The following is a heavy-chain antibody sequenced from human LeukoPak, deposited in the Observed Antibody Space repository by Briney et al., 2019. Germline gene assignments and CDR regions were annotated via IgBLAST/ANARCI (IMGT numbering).Heavy chain of an antibody. CDR3: ARASGDIVVVPAAIWFDP. CDR1: GGTFSSYA. D-gene: IGHD2-2*01. Sequence: SAKVSCKASGGTFSSYAISWVRQAPGQGLEWMGGIIPIFGTANYAQKFQGRVTITADESTSTAYMELSSLRSEDTAVYYCARASGDIVVVPAAIWFDPWGQGTLVTVSS. V-gene: IGHV1-69*13. CDR2: IIPIFGTA. J-gene: IGHJ5*02.